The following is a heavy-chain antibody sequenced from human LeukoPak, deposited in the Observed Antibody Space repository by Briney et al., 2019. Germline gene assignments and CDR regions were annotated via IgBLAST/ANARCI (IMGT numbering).Heavy chain of an antibody. J-gene: IGHJ6*03. D-gene: IGHD6-13*01. Sequence: SETLSLTCAVYGGSFSGYYWSWIRQPPGKGLEWIGEINHSGSTNYNPSLKSRVTISVDTSKNQFSLKLSSVTAADTAVYYCARDRPYSSSLRYYYYMDVWGKGTTVTISS. CDR1: GGSFSGYY. CDR3: ARDRPYSSSLRYYYYMDV. CDR2: INHSGST. V-gene: IGHV4-34*01.